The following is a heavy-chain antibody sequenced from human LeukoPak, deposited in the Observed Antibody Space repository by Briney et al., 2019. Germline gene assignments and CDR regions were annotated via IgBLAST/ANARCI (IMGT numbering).Heavy chain of an antibody. CDR1: GYTFTGYY. CDR2: INPNSGGT. D-gene: IGHD6-19*01. J-gene: IGHJ5*02. CDR3: ARAAEQWLTNWFDP. V-gene: IGHV1-2*02. Sequence: ASVKVSCKASGYTFTGYYMHWVRQAPGQGLEWMGCINPNSGGTNYAQKFQGRLTMTRDTSISTAYMELSRLRSDDTAVYYCARAAEQWLTNWFDPRGQGTLVTVSS.